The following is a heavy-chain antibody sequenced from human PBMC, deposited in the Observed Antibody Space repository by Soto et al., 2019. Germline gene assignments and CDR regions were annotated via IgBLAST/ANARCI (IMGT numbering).Heavy chain of an antibody. CDR1: GFTFSSYG. V-gene: IGHV3-30*02. CDR3: ARGYDWNYYYMDV. Sequence: GGSLRLSCAASGFTFSSYGMHWVRQAPGKGLEWVAFIWYDVINQYYADSVKGRFTISRDISKNTLYLQMNSLRAEDTAVYYCARGYDWNYYYMDVWGKGTTVTVSS. CDR2: IWYDVINQ. D-gene: IGHD5-12*01. J-gene: IGHJ6*03.